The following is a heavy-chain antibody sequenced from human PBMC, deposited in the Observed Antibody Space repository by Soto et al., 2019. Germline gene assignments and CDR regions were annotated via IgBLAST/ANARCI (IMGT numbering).Heavy chain of an antibody. V-gene: IGHV4-39*01. Sequence: PSQPLSATCTVAGGSIISSSYYWGRIRQPPGKGLEWIGSIYYSGSTYYNPSLKSRVTISVDTSKNQFSLKLSSVTAADTAVYYCMLGSGWKDFDYWGQGTLVTVSS. D-gene: IGHD3-22*01. CDR2: IYYSGST. CDR1: GGSIISSSYY. CDR3: MLGSGWKDFDY. J-gene: IGHJ4*02.